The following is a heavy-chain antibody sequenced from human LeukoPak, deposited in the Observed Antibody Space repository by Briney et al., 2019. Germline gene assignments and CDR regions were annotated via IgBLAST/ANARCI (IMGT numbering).Heavy chain of an antibody. CDR1: GFTSIAYA. CDR2: ISGGGVTT. Sequence: GGSLRLSCVGSGFTSIAYALTWARQAPGKGLEWVSGISGGGVTTYYADSVKGRFTISRDNSKNTLYLQMNSLRAEDTAVYYCAREDRGFGYWGQGTLVTVSS. D-gene: IGHD1-14*01. J-gene: IGHJ4*02. CDR3: AREDRGFGY. V-gene: IGHV3-23*01.